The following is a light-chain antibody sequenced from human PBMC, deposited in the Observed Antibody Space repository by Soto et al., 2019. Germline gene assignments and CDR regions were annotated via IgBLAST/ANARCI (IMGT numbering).Light chain of an antibody. J-gene: IGLJ2*01. CDR2: DVS. Sequence: QSVLTQPASVSGSPGQSITISCTGTSSDVGGYNSVSWYQQNPGKAPKLMIYDVSNRPSGVSNRFSGSKSGDTASLTISGLQAEDEADYYCSSFTRSSTLVFGGGTKLTVL. CDR3: SSFTRSSTLV. CDR1: SSDVGGYNS. V-gene: IGLV2-14*01.